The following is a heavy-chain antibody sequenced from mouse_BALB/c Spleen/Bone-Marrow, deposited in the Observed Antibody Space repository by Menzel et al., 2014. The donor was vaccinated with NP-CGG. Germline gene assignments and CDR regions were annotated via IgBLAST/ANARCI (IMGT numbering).Heavy chain of an antibody. CDR1: GFDFSRYW. D-gene: IGHD2-2*01. CDR2: INPDSSTI. Sequence: EVQGVESGGGLVQPGGSLKLSCAASGFDFSRYWMSWVRQAQGKGLEWIGEINPDSSTINYTPSLKDKFIISRDNAKNTLYLQMSKVRSEDTALYYCVFLGYYGYFYVWGAGTTVTVSS. V-gene: IGHV4-1*02. CDR3: VFLGYYGYFYV. J-gene: IGHJ1*01.